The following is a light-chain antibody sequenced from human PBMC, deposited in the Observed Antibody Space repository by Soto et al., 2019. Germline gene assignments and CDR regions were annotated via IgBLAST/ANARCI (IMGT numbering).Light chain of an antibody. CDR2: DAS. Sequence: EIVLSQSPATLSLSPGERATLSCRASQSVSIYLAWYQHIPGQAPRLLIYDASKRATGIPARFSGSGSGTDFTLTISSLEPEDFAVYYCQQRSNWPPTWTFGQGTKVEVK. V-gene: IGKV3-11*01. CDR3: QQRSNWPPTWT. CDR1: QSVSIY. J-gene: IGKJ1*01.